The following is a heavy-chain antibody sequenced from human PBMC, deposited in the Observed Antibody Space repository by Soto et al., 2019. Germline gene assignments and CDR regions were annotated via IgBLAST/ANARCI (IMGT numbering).Heavy chain of an antibody. CDR3: ARDLAAGDY. J-gene: IGHJ4*02. CDR2: IVVGSGNT. D-gene: IGHD6-13*01. CDR1: GFTFTSSA. Sequence: SVKVSCKASGFTFTSSAVQWVRQARGQRLEWIGWIVVGSGNTNYAQKFQGRVTLTMDTSTRTVYMELSSLRFDDTAVYYCARDLAAGDYWGQGTLVTVSS. V-gene: IGHV1-58*01.